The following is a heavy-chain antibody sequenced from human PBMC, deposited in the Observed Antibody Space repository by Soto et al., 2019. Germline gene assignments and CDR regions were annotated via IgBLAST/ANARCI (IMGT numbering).Heavy chain of an antibody. CDR2: INPNSGGT. D-gene: IGHD2-2*02. V-gene: IGHV1-2*04. CDR1: GYTFTVYY. CDR3: AREGGYCSSISCYTGYYYGMDV. Sequence: ASVKVSCKASGYTFTVYYMHWVRQAPGQGLEWMGWINPNSGGTNYAQKFQGWGTMTRDTSISTAYMELSRLRSDDTAVYYCAREGGYCSSISCYTGYYYGMDVWGQGITVTVSS. J-gene: IGHJ6*02.